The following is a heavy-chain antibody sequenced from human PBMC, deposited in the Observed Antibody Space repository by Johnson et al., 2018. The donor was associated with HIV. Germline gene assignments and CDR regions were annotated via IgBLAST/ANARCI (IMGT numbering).Heavy chain of an antibody. CDR2: IYSGGST. CDR1: GFTVSSNY. D-gene: IGHD2-8*01. V-gene: IGHV3-66*03. J-gene: IGHJ3*02. Sequence: VQLVESGGGLIQPGGSLRLSCAASGFTVSSNYMSWVRQAPGKGLEWVSVIYSGGSTYYADSLKGRFTISRADGMNSLYLQMNSLRAEDTAVYYCARDSPSRMAAAFDIWGQWTMVTVSS. CDR3: ARDSPSRMAAAFDI.